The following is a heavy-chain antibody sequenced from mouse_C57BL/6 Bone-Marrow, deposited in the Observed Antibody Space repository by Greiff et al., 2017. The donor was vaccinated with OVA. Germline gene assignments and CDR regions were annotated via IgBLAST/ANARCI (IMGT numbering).Heavy chain of an antibody. CDR2: IDPSDSYT. CDR1: GYTFTSYW. V-gene: IGHV1-69*01. Sequence: VKLQQPGAELVMPGASVKLSCKASGYTFTSYWMHWVKQRPGQGLEWIGEIDPSDSYTNYNQKFKGKSTLTVDKSSSTAYMQLSSLTSEDSAVYYCAREDYDGSFAYWGQGTLVTVSA. CDR3: AREDYDGSFAY. J-gene: IGHJ3*01. D-gene: IGHD2-4*01.